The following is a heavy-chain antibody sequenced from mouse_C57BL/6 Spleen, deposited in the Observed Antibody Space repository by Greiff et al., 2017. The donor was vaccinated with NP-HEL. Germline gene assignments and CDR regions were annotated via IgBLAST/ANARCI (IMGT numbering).Heavy chain of an antibody. CDR1: GYTFTSYW. J-gene: IGHJ2*01. D-gene: IGHD2-5*01. CDR3: ASSNYVDDFDY. CDR2: IDPSDSYT. Sequence: VQLQQPGAELVKPGASVKLSCKASGYTFTSYWMHWVKQRPGQGLEWIGVIDPSDSYTNYNQKFKGKATLTVDTSSSTAYMQLSSLTSEDSAVYYCASSNYVDDFDYWGQGTTLTVSS. V-gene: IGHV1-69*02.